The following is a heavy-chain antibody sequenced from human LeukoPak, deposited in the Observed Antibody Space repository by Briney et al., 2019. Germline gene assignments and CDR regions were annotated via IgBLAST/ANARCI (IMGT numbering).Heavy chain of an antibody. CDR3: ASSPRTWYFDY. CDR1: GGSISSGGYY. CDR2: IYFSENT. Sequence: PSETLSLTCTVSGGSISSGGYYWSWIRQHPGKGLEWIGYIYFSENTYYNPSLKSRVTISVDTSKNQFSLKLSSVTAADTAVYYCASSPRTWYFDYWGQGTLVTVSS. V-gene: IGHV4-31*03. D-gene: IGHD3-16*01. J-gene: IGHJ4*02.